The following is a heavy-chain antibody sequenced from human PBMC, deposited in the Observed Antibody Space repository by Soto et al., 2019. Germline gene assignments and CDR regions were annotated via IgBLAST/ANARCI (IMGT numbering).Heavy chain of an antibody. D-gene: IGHD3-10*01. Sequence: PSETLSLTCDGSGGSFRGYYWSGIRQPPGEGLEWIGEINHSGNTNYNPSLKSRVILSVDTSKNQFSLKLSSVTAADTAVYYCARQEDMVRGLYYFDYWGQG. J-gene: IGHJ4*02. CDR3: ARQEDMVRGLYYFDY. CDR1: GGSFRGYY. CDR2: INHSGNT. V-gene: IGHV4-34*01.